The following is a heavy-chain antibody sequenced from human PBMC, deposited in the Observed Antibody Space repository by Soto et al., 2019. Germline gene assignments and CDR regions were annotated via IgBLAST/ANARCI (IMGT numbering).Heavy chain of an antibody. CDR2: IWHSGNF. V-gene: IGHV4-4*02. Sequence: SETLSLTCAVAGGSISPSYWWTWVRQPPGKGLEWLGEIWHSGNFNYNPSLKSRVTMSVDKSKSQISLNLTSVTAADTAVYFCARGREANYYHGGIYYGTDWFDPCGPGVLGAVSS. D-gene: IGHD3-10*01. CDR3: ARGREANYYHGGIYYGTDWFDP. J-gene: IGHJ5*02. CDR1: GGSISPSYW.